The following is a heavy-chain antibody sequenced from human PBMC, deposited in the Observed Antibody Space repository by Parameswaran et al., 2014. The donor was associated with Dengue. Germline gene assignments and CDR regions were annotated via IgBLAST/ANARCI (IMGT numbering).Heavy chain of an antibody. CDR2: INPNSNSGGT. V-gene: IGHV1-2*02. CDR3: ARDRSPRMATITDY. D-gene: IGHD5-24*01. Sequence: WVRQAPGQGLEWMGWINPNSNSGGTNYAQKFQGRVTLTRDTSISTAYVELSRLRSDDTAVYYCARDRSPRMATITDYWGQGTLVTVSS. J-gene: IGHJ4*02.